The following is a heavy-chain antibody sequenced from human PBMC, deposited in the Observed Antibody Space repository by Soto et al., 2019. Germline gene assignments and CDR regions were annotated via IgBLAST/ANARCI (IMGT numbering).Heavy chain of an antibody. Sequence: PGGSLRLSCAVSGVTFSDYYMSWIRQAPGKGLEWVSYISSSSSYTNYADSVKGRFTISRDNAKNSLYLQMNSLRAEDTAVYYCARVEAPPYYDILTGYSTLDYWGQGTLVTVSS. V-gene: IGHV3-11*05. J-gene: IGHJ4*02. CDR2: ISSSSSYT. CDR1: GVTFSDYY. D-gene: IGHD3-9*01. CDR3: ARVEAPPYYDILTGYSTLDY.